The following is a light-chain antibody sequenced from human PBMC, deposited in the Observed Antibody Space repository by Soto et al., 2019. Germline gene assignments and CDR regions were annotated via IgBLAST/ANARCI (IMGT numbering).Light chain of an antibody. CDR3: QQRSDWPST. Sequence: EIVLTQSPATLSLSPGERATLSCRASQSVGSYLAWYQQKPGQAPRLLIYDASSRAPGIPPRFSGSGSGIDFTLTISSLESEDFAIYYCQQRSDWPSTIGGGTKVEIK. J-gene: IGKJ4*01. CDR1: QSVGSY. V-gene: IGKV3-11*01. CDR2: DAS.